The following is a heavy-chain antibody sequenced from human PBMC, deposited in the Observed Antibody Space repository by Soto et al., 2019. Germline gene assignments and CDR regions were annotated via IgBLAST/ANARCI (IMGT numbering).Heavy chain of an antibody. CDR2: IYHSGST. V-gene: IGHV4-30-2*01. J-gene: IGHJ4*02. Sequence: SETLSVTWAVSGGSISSGGYSWSWIRQPPGKGLEWIGYIYHSGSTYYNPSLKSRVTISVDRSKNQFSLKLSSVTAADTAVYYCASTTVTTIPTEYYFDYWGQGTLVTVSS. CDR3: ASTTVTTIPTEYYFDY. D-gene: IGHD4-17*01. CDR1: GGSISSGGYS.